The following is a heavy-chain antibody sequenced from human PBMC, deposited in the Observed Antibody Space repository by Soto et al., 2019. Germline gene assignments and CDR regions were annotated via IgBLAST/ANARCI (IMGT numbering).Heavy chain of an antibody. D-gene: IGHD4-17*01. CDR3: ARSPTMTKYFFDY. CDR1: GVTFSSYA. J-gene: IGHJ4*02. CDR2: ISGSGGST. Sequence: TGGFLRLSCAASGVTFSSYAMSWVRKVPGKGLEWVSAISGSGGSTYYADSVKGRFTISRDNSKNTLYLQMNSLRAEDTAVYYCARSPTMTKYFFDYWGQGALVTVSS. V-gene: IGHV3-23*01.